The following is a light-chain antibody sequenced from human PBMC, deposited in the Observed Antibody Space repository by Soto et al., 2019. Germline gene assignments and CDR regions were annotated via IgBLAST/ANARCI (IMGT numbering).Light chain of an antibody. V-gene: IGLV2-14*01. CDR2: EVS. CDR1: SSDVGGYNY. Sequence: QSVLTQPASVSGSPGQSITISCTGTSSDVGGYNYVSWCQQHSGKAPKLMIYEVSYRPSGVSNRFSGSKSGNTASLTISGLQAEDEADYYCSSYTSSSTYVFGTGTKVTVL. CDR3: SSYTSSSTYV. J-gene: IGLJ1*01.